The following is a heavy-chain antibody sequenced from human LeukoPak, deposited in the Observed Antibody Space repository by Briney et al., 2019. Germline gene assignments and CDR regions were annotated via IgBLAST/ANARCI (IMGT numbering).Heavy chain of an antibody. D-gene: IGHD6-13*01. V-gene: IGHV1-3*01. CDR3: ARVSSSWSGSFGY. CDR1: GYTFSSYA. Sequence: ASVKVSCKASGYTFSSYAMHWVRQAPGQRPGWMGWINAGNGNTKYSQKFQGRVTITRDTSASTAYMELSSLRAEDTAVYYCARVSSSWSGSFGYWGQGTLVTVSS. CDR2: INAGNGNT. J-gene: IGHJ4*02.